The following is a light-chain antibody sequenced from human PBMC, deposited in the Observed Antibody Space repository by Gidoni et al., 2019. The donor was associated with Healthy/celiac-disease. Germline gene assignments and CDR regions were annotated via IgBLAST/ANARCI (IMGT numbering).Light chain of an antibody. CDR2: GAS. CDR1: QSVRSSY. J-gene: IGKJ2*03. CDR3: QQYGSSPRS. Sequence: EIVLTQSPGTLSLSPGERATLSCRASQSVRSSYLAWYQQKPGQAPRLLIYGASSRATGIPDRFSGSGSGTDFTLTISRLEPEDFAVYYCQQYGSSPRSFGQXTKLEIK. V-gene: IGKV3-20*01.